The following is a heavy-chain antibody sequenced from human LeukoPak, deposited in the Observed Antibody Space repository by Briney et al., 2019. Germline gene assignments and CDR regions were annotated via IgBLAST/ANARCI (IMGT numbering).Heavy chain of an antibody. CDR1: GYTSTGYY. Sequence: GASVKVSCKASGYTSTGYYMHWVRQAPGQGLEWMGWINPNSGGTNYAQKFQGRVTMTRDTSISTAYMELSRLRSDDTAVYYCAARHSSSWHRDYWGQGTLVTVSS. J-gene: IGHJ4*02. CDR3: AARHSSSWHRDY. V-gene: IGHV1-2*02. CDR2: INPNSGGT. D-gene: IGHD6-13*01.